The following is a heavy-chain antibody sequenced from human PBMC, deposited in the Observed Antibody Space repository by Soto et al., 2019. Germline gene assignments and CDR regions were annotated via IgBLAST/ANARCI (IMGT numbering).Heavy chain of an antibody. J-gene: IGHJ5*02. D-gene: IGHD3-3*01. V-gene: IGHV3-73*01. CDR1: GFTFSGSA. Sequence: PGGSLRLSCAASGFTFSGSAMHWVRQASGKGLEWVGRIRSKANSYATAYAASVKGRFTISRDDSKNTAYLQMNSLKTEDTAVYYCTRGPFWSGYSADWFDPWGQGTLVTVSS. CDR3: TRGPFWSGYSADWFDP. CDR2: IRSKANSYAT.